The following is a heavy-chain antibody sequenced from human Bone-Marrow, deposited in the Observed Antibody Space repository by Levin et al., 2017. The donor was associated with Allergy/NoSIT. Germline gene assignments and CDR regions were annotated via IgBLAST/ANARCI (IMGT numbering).Heavy chain of an antibody. J-gene: IGHJ4*02. Sequence: PPGGSLRLSCAASGFTFDTYWMHWVRQTPEKGLVWVSHISPDGRSTSYAGSLKGRFTISRDNAKNTLFLQMDSLRAEDTAVYYCARDPPGRDGAVLDYWGQGTLVTVSS. CDR2: ISPDGRST. CDR3: ARDPPGRDGAVLDY. D-gene: IGHD5-24*01. CDR1: GFTFDTYW. V-gene: IGHV3-74*01.